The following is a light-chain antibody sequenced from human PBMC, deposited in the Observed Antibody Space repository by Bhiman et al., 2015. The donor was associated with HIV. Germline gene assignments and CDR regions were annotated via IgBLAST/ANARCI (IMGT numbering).Light chain of an antibody. J-gene: IGLJ1*01. CDR3: CSYAVTSTYV. CDR2: EVR. V-gene: IGLV2-23*02. Sequence: QSALTQPASVSGSPGQSITISCTGTSSDVGSYNLVSWYQQYPGRAPKLISEVRMRPSGVSSRFSGSKSGNTASLTISGLQAEDEAEYYCCSYAVTSTYVFGSGTRVTVL. CDR1: SSDVGSYNL.